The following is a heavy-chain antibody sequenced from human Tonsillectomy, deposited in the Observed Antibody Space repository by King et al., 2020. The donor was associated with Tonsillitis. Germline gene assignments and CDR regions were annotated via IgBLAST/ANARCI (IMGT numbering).Heavy chain of an antibody. V-gene: IGHV4-39*01. J-gene: IGHJ4*02. Sequence: MQLQESGPGLVKPSETLSLTCTVSGDSIGSSRYYWGWIRQPPGKGLEWIGSIYYSGSTYSNPSLKSRVTISVDTSKNQFSLKLTSVTAADTAVYYCARSSGYYRDFDYWGQGTLVTVSS. D-gene: IGHD3-22*01. CDR1: GDSIGSSRYY. CDR3: ARSSGYYRDFDY. CDR2: IYYSGST.